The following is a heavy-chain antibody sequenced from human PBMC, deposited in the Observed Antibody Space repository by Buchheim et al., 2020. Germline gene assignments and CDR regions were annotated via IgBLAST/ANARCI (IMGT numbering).Heavy chain of an antibody. D-gene: IGHD3-10*01. Sequence: QVQVVESGGGVVQPGGSPRLSCGASGFSFRDYGMHWVRQAPGKGLEWVAVISYDGSKKYYGDSVKGRFTIPRDNSKNMVSLQMNSLRVEDTAVYYCTKAFYYGSGDYYSRMGYFFGMDVWGPGTT. CDR3: TKAFYYGSGDYYSRMGYFFGMDV. V-gene: IGHV3-30*18. J-gene: IGHJ6*02. CDR2: ISYDGSKK. CDR1: GFSFRDYG.